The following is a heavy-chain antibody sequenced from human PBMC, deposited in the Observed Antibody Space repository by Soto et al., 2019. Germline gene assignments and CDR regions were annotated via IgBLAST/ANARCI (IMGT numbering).Heavy chain of an antibody. V-gene: IGHV3-66*01. CDR2: MYSGGET. CDR3: AKRKYCSSTTCFDY. CDR1: GFTVSISY. J-gene: IGHJ4*02. D-gene: IGHD2-2*01. Sequence: EVLLVESGGALVQPGGSLRLSCAASGFTVSISYMSWVRQVPGKGLDWVSIMYSGGETYYAASVKGRFTMSRDNSKNTLDLQMPSLTAEDTAVYYCAKRKYCSSTTCFDYWGKGTLVTVSS.